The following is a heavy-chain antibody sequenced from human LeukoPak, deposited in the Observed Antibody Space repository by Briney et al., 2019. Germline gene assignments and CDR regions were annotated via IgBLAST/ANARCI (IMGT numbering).Heavy chain of an antibody. V-gene: IGHV4-59*01. J-gene: IGHJ4*02. CDR1: GGSISSYY. D-gene: IGHD5-12*01. CDR3: ARRTRSGYENG. Sequence: SETLSLTCTVSGGSISSYYWSWIRQPPGKGLEWIGYIYYSGSTNYNPSLKSRVTISVDTSKNQFSLKLSSVTAADTAVYYCARRTRSGYENGWGQGTLVTVSS. CDR2: IYYSGST.